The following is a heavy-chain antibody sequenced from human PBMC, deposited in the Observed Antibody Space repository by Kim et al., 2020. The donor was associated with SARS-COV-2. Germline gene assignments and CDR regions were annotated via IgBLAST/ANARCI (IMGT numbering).Heavy chain of an antibody. CDR2: IRNKGSGGTT. Sequence: GGSLRLSCAASGFPFSDAGIHWVRQAPGQGLEWVGQIRNKGSGGTTDYAAPVKGRFSISRDDSKNTLYLQMSGLKIEDTAVSYCATDWGSRTSYILAFDLWDQWTMVTVS. V-gene: IGHV3-15*01. CDR1: GFPFSDAG. CDR3: ATDWGSRTSYILAFDL. J-gene: IGHJ3*01. D-gene: IGHD3-10*01.